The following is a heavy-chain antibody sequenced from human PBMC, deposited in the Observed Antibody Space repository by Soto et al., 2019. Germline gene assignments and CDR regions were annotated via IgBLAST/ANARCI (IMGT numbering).Heavy chain of an antibody. Sequence: GGSLRLSCAASGFTFSSYSMHWVRQAPGKGLEWVAVISYDGSNKYYADSVKGRFTISRDNSKNTLYLQMNSLRAEDTAVYYCAKDLRKAMMVTCYYYCMDVWGQGTMVTVSS. CDR2: ISYDGSNK. J-gene: IGHJ6*02. V-gene: IGHV3-30*18. D-gene: IGHD3-22*01. CDR3: AKDLRKAMMVTCYYYCMDV. CDR1: GFTFSSYS.